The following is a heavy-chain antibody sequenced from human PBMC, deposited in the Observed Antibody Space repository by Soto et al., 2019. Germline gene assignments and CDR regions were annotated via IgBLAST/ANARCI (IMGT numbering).Heavy chain of an antibody. D-gene: IGHD3-3*01. Sequence: QVQLVESGGGVVQPGRSLRLSCAASGFTFSNYGMHWVRQAPGQGLDWVAFISYDGSDRFYADSVKGRFTISRDNSKNPLYLQMNSLTAEETALYYCARDLQVAIFGVVIRYYGRDVWGQGTKVTVSS. CDR2: ISYDGSDR. CDR3: ARDLQVAIFGVVIRYYGRDV. J-gene: IGHJ6*02. V-gene: IGHV3-30-3*01. CDR1: GFTFSNYG.